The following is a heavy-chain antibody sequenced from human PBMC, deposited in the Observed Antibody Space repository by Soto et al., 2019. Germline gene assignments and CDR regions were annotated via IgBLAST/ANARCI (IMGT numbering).Heavy chain of an antibody. V-gene: IGHV3-21*01. CDR2: ISSSSSYI. CDR1: GFTFSNYE. CDR3: ARDSNSVTALDY. J-gene: IGHJ4*02. D-gene: IGHD2-21*02. Sequence: GGSLRLSCAASGFTFSNYEMHWVRQAPGKGLEWVSSISSSSSYIYYADSVKGRFTISRDNAKNSLYLQMNSLRAEDTAVYYCARDSNSVTALDYWGQGTLVTVSS.